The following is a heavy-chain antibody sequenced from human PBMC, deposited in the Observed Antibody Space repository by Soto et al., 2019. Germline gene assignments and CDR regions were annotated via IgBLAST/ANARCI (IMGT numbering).Heavy chain of an antibody. CDR3: AMRVVTDGWFDL. V-gene: IGHV1-2*04. J-gene: IGHJ5*01. CDR2: INANSGNT. CDR1: GYTFTSYD. D-gene: IGHD3-22*01. Sequence: SVKVSCKASGYTFTSYDMHWVRQAPGQGLEWMGWINANSGNTNYAQKLQGWVTMTRDTSISTAYMELRRLRSDDTAVYYCAMRVVTDGWFDLWGQGTPVTVSS.